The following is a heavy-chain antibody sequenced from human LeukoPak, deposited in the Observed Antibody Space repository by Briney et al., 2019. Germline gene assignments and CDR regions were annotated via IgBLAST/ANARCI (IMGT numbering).Heavy chain of an antibody. D-gene: IGHD3-10*01. J-gene: IGHJ5*02. Sequence: SVKVSCKASGGSFRTYPISWVRQAPGQGLEWMGGLTQFFRKTIYTQKFQGRLTITTDESSSTAYMELSDLRSDDTAVYYCATSESGRSWDWFAPWGQGTLVTVSS. CDR1: GGSFRTYP. CDR2: LTQFFRKT. CDR3: ATSESGRSWDWFAP. V-gene: IGHV1-69*05.